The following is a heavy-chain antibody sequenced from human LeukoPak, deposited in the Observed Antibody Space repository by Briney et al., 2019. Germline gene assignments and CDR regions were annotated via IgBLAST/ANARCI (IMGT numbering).Heavy chain of an antibody. J-gene: IGHJ4*02. CDR2: ISSSSSYI. CDR1: GFTFSSYS. V-gene: IGHV3-21*01. D-gene: IGHD3-16*01. Sequence: GGSLRLSCAASGFTFSSYSMNWVRQAPGKGLEWVSSISSSSSYIYYADSVKGLFTISRDNAKNSLYLQMNSLRAEDTAVYYCARDGGLLADYWGQGTLVTVSS. CDR3: ARDGGLLADY.